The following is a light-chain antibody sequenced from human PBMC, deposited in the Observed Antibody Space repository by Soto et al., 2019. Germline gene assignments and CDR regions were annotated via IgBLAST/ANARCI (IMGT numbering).Light chain of an antibody. Sequence: QSVLTQPPSVSAAPGQEVTISCSGSSSNIGNNYVSWYQQLPGTAPKLLIYDNNKRPSGIPDRFSGSKSGTSATLGITGLQTGYEADYYCVTWDISLSGVVFAGGTKLTVL. J-gene: IGLJ2*01. CDR1: SSNIGNNY. CDR3: VTWDISLSGVV. CDR2: DNN. V-gene: IGLV1-51*01.